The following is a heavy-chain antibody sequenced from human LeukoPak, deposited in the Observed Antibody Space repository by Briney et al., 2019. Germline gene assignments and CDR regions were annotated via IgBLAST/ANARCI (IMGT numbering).Heavy chain of an antibody. CDR1: GGSFSGYY. D-gene: IGHD5-12*01. V-gene: IGHV4-34*01. Sequence: SETLSLTCAVYGGSFSGYYWSWIRQPPGKGLEWIGEINHSGSTNYNPSLKSRVTISVDTSKNQFSLKLSSVTAADTAVYYCASGTIVADDAFDIWGQGTMVTVSS. J-gene: IGHJ3*02. CDR2: INHSGST. CDR3: ASGTIVADDAFDI.